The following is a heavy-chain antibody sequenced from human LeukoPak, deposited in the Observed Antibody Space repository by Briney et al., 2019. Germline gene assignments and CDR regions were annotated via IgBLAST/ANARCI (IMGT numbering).Heavy chain of an antibody. D-gene: IGHD2-15*01. CDR1: GDSISSGDYS. Sequence: SETLSLTCAVTGDSISSGDYSWSWIRQPPGMALEWIGNIYHSGGTHHNPSLKSRVTISVHTSKNQFSLKLSSVTAADTAVYYCARQECNGGSCYSRAIWFDPWGQGTLVTVSS. J-gene: IGHJ5*02. CDR3: ARQECNGGSCYSRAIWFDP. CDR2: IYHSGGT. V-gene: IGHV4-30-2*03.